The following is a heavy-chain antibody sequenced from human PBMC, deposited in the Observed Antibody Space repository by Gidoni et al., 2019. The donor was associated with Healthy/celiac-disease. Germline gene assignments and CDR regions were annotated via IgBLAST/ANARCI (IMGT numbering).Heavy chain of an antibody. CDR3: TTDPGAYTAMVLD. CDR2: IKSKTDGGTT. D-gene: IGHD5-18*01. V-gene: IGHV3-15*01. CDR1: GFPFSNAW. Sequence: EVQLVESGGGLVKPGGSLRLSCAASGFPFSNAWMSWVRQAPGKGLEWVGRIKSKTDGGTTDYAAPVKGRFTISRDDSKNTLYLQMNSLKTEDTAVYYCTTDPGAYTAMVLDWGQGTLVTVSS. J-gene: IGHJ4*02.